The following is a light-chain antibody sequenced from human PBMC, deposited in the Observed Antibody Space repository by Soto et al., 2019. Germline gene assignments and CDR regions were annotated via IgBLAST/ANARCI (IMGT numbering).Light chain of an antibody. CDR3: QHYVNSPWT. CDR2: GAS. Sequence: EIVLTQSPGTRSLSPGERASLSCRASQSVTSNYLAWYQQKPGQAPRLLIYGASSRATGIPDRFSGSGYGTDFTLTFSRLEHEDFSVYYCQHYVNSPWTFGQGTKVEIK. J-gene: IGKJ1*01. V-gene: IGKV3-20*01. CDR1: QSVTSNY.